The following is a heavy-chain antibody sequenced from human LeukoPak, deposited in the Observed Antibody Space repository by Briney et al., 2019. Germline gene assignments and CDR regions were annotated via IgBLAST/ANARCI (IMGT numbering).Heavy chain of an antibody. V-gene: IGHV4-39*01. CDR2: IYYSGST. D-gene: IGHD2-21*02. J-gene: IGHJ6*02. CDR3: ARHPQRSLGVTTSGPYYYGMDV. Sequence: LETLSLTCTVSGGSLSSTSYYWGWIRQPPGKGLEWIGSIYYSGSTYYNPSLKSRVTISVDTSKNQFSLKLTSVTAADTAVYYCARHPQRSLGVTTSGPYYYGMDVWGQGTTVTVSS. CDR1: GGSLSSTSYY.